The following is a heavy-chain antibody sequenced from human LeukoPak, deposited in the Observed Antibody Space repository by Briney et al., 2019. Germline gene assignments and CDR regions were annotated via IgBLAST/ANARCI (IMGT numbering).Heavy chain of an antibody. CDR3: ARDLVAYDFWGGILFDY. Sequence: GASVKVSCKTSGYSFTGYHIHWVRQAPGQGLEWMGWINPNSGGTNYAQKFQGGVTMTRDTSISTAYMELSRLRSDDTAVYYCARDLVAYDFWGGILFDYWGQGTLVTVSS. V-gene: IGHV1-2*02. J-gene: IGHJ4*02. D-gene: IGHD3-3*01. CDR1: GYSFTGYH. CDR2: INPNSGGT.